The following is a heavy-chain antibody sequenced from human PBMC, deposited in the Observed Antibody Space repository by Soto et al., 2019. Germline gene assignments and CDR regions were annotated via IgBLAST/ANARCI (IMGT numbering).Heavy chain of an antibody. Sequence: GGSLRLSCAASGFTFDDYAMHWVRQAPGKGLEWVSLISGDGGSTYYADSVKGRFTISRDNSKNSLYLQMNSLRTEDNALYYCAKEKGYCSGGSCYYYYYGMDVWGQGTTVTVSS. CDR1: GFTFDDYA. CDR3: AKEKGYCSGGSCYYYYYGMDV. V-gene: IGHV3-43*02. D-gene: IGHD2-15*01. J-gene: IGHJ6*02. CDR2: ISGDGGST.